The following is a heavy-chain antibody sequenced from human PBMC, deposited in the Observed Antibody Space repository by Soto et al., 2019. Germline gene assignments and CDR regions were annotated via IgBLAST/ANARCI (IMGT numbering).Heavy chain of an antibody. CDR3: ARDPIAVAGPFDY. J-gene: IGHJ4*02. CDR2: ISYDGSNK. Sequence: GGSLRLSCAASGFTFSSYAMHWVRQAPGKGLEWVAVISYDGSNKYYADSVKGRFTISRDNSKNTLYLQMNSLRAEDTAVYYCARDPIAVAGPFDYWGQGTLVTVSS. CDR1: GFTFSSYA. V-gene: IGHV3-30-3*01. D-gene: IGHD6-19*01.